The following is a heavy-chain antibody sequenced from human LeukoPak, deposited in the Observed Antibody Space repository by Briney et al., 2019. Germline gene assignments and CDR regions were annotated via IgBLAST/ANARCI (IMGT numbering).Heavy chain of an antibody. V-gene: IGHV4-34*01. J-gene: IGHJ4*02. CDR3: ARGLDYSGSYYLDY. CDR1: GGSFSGYY. Sequence: SETLSLTCAVYGGSFSGYYWSWIRQPPGKGLEWIGEINHSGSTNYNPSLKSRVTISVDTSKNQFSLKLSSVTAADTAVYYCARGLDYSGSYYLDYWGQGTLSPSPQ. CDR2: INHSGST. D-gene: IGHD1-26*01.